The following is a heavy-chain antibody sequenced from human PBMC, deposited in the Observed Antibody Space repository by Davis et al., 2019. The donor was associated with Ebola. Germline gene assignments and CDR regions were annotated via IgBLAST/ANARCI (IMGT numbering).Heavy chain of an antibody. CDR1: GFTFSTYG. J-gene: IGHJ6*04. V-gene: IGHV3-7*01. Sequence: PGGSLRLSCAASGFTFSTYGMHWVRQAPGKGLEWVANIYRDGSEKYYVDSVKGRFTISRDNTKNSLYLQMNSLRAEDTAVYYCARESGDYAYYYGMDVWGKGTTVTVSS. CDR3: ARESGDYAYYYGMDV. CDR2: IYRDGSEK. D-gene: IGHD4-17*01.